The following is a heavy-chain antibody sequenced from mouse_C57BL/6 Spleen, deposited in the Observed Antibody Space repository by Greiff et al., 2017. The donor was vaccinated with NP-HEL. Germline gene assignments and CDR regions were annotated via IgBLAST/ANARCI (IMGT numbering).Heavy chain of an antibody. CDR1: GFNIKDYY. D-gene: IGHD1-1*01. CDR3: ARDGSSSYYFDY. Sequence: VQLQQSGAELVRPGASVKLSCTASGFNIKDYYMHWVKQRPEQGLEWIGRIDPEDGDTEYAPKFQGKATMTADTSSNTAYLQLSSLTSEDTAVYYCARDGSSSYYFDYWGQGTTLTVSS. CDR2: IDPEDGDT. V-gene: IGHV14-1*01. J-gene: IGHJ2*01.